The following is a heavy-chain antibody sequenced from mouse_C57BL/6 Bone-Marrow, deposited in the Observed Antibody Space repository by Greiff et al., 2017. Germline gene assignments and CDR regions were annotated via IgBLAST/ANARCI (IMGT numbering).Heavy chain of an antibody. Sequence: QVQLQQSGAELVRPGTSVKVSCKASGYAFTNYLIEWVKQRPGQGLEWIGVINPGSGGTNYNEKFKGKATLTADKSSSTAYMQLSSLTSEDSAVYFCARRCYWYFDVWGTGTTVTVSS. J-gene: IGHJ1*03. V-gene: IGHV1-54*01. CDR2: INPGSGGT. CDR3: ARRCYWYFDV. CDR1: GYAFTNYL.